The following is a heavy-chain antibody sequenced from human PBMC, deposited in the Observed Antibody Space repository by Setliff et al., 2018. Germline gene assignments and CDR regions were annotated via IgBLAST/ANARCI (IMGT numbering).Heavy chain of an antibody. Sequence: SETLSLTCTVSGGSITVNYWSWVRQSPEKGLEWIGFMHYSGSTNYNPSLESRVSISVDTSKNQFSLKVSSVTAADTAVYYCARDSHQWDPLYFDSWGQGTLVTVSS. CDR3: ARDSHQWDPLYFDS. CDR2: MHYSGST. D-gene: IGHD1-26*01. J-gene: IGHJ4*02. CDR1: GGSITVNY. V-gene: IGHV4-59*12.